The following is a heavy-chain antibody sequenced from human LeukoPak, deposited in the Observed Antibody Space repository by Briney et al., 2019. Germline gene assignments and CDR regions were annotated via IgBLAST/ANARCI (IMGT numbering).Heavy chain of an antibody. Sequence: GASVKVSCKVSGYTLTELCMHWVRQAPGKGREWMGGCNPEDGETIYAQKFQGRVTMIEDTSTDTAYMVLRSVSSGDTAVYYCASVSFWGQGTLVTVSS. CDR2: CNPEDGET. J-gene: IGHJ4*02. V-gene: IGHV1-24*01. D-gene: IGHD2/OR15-2a*01. CDR1: GYTLTELC. CDR3: ASVSF.